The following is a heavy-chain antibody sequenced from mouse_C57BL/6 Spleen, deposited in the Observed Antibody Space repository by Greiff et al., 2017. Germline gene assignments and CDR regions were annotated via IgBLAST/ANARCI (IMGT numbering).Heavy chain of an antibody. CDR2: IWTGGGT. CDR1: GFSLTSYA. V-gene: IGHV2-9-1*01. CDR3: ARNEINGYDAMDY. D-gene: IGHD5-1-1*01. Sequence: VQLVESGPGLVAPSQSLSITCTVSGFSLTSYAISWVRQPPGKGLEWLGVIWTGGGTNYNSALKSSLSISKDNSKSQVFLKMNSLQTDDTARYYCARNEINGYDAMDYWGQGTSVTVSS. J-gene: IGHJ4*01.